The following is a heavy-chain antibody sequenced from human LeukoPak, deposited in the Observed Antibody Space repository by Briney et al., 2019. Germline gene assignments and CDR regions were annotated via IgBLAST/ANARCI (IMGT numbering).Heavy chain of an antibody. CDR1: AYTFTGYY. V-gene: IGHV1-2*02. D-gene: IGHD5-12*01. CDR3: ASITGYSGYDFDY. Sequence: ASVKVSCKASAYTFTGYYMHWVRQAPGQGLEWMGWINPNSGGTNYAQKFQGRVTMTRDTSISTAYMELSRLRSNDTAVYYCASITGYSGYDFDYWGQGTLVTVSS. CDR2: INPNSGGT. J-gene: IGHJ4*02.